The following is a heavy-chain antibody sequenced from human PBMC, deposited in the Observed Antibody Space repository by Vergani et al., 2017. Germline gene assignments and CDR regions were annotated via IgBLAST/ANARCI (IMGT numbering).Heavy chain of an antibody. D-gene: IGHD3/OR15-3a*01. CDR3: AKSRDFDYYMDV. CDR2: IRSKANSYAT. J-gene: IGHJ6*03. V-gene: IGHV3-73*02. Sequence: EVQLVESGGGLVQPGGSLKLSCAASGFTFSGSAMHWVRQASGKGLEWVGRIRSKANSYATAYAASVKGRFTISRDDSKNTAYLQMNSLRAEDTAVYYCAKSRDFDYYMDVWGKXP. CDR1: GFTFSGSA.